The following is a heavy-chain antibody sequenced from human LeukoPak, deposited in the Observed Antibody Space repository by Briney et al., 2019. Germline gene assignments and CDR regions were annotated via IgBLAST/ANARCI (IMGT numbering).Heavy chain of an antibody. V-gene: IGHV3-49*03. Sequence: GGSLRLSCTASGFTFGDYAMSWFRQAPGKGLEWVGFIRSKAYGGTTEYAASVKGRFTISRDDSKSIAYLQMNSLKTEDTAVYYCTRAYYYDSSSPPGYWGQGTLVTVSS. CDR2: IRSKAYGGTT. J-gene: IGHJ4*02. CDR1: GFTFGDYA. D-gene: IGHD3-22*01. CDR3: TRAYYYDSSSPPGY.